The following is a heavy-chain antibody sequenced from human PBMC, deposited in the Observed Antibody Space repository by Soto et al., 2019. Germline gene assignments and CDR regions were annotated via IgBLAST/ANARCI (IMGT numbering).Heavy chain of an antibody. CDR1: GFTFSNYW. J-gene: IGHJ6*03. V-gene: IGHV3-74*02. Sequence: EVQLVESGGGLVQPGGSLRLSCAASGFTFSNYWMYWVRQAPGKGLEWVSRINSDGSVSSYADSVKGRLTICRDNVKNTLYLQMDSLRAEDTAAYFCARGDCVGGTCYSLAGSFYYYMDVWGKGTTVTVFS. D-gene: IGHD2-15*01. CDR3: ARGDCVGGTCYSLAGSFYYYMDV. CDR2: INSDGSVS.